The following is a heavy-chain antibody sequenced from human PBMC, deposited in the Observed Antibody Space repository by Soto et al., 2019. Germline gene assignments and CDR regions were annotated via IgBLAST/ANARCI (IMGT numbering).Heavy chain of an antibody. J-gene: IGHJ4*02. CDR3: ARSYYDYVWGSYRSAHFDY. Sequence: ASVKVSCKASGYTFTSYAMHWVRQAPGQGLEWMGIINPSVDSTSYAQKFQGRVTMTRDTSTSTVYMELSSLRSEDTAVYYCARSYYDYVWGSYRSAHFDYWGQGTLVTVSS. V-gene: IGHV1-46*01. D-gene: IGHD3-16*02. CDR1: GYTFTSYA. CDR2: INPSVDST.